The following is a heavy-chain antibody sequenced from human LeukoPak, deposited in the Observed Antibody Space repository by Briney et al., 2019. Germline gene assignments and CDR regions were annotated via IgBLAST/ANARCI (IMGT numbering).Heavy chain of an antibody. CDR2: ISWNSGSI. Sequence: GRSLRLSCAASGFTFDDYAMHWVRQAPGKGLEWVSGISWNSGSIGYADSVKGRFTISRDNAKNSLYLQMNSLRAEDTALCYCAKVDGHWGQGTLVTVSS. D-gene: IGHD3/OR15-3a*01. CDR1: GFTFDDYA. V-gene: IGHV3-9*01. J-gene: IGHJ4*02. CDR3: AKVDGH.